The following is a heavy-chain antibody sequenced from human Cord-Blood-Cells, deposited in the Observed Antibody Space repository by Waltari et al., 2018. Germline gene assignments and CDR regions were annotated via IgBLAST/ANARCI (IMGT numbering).Heavy chain of an antibody. CDR2: FDPEDGET. V-gene: IGHV1-24*01. Sequence: VQSGAEVKKPGASVKVSCKVSGYTLTELSMHWVRQAPGKGLEWMGGFDPEDGETIYAQKFQGRVTMTEDTSTDTAYMELSSLRSEDTVVYYCATYDFWSGYSNYYYGMDVWGQGTTVTVSS. CDR1: GYTLTELS. J-gene: IGHJ6*02. CDR3: ATYDFWSGYSNYYYGMDV. D-gene: IGHD3-3*01.